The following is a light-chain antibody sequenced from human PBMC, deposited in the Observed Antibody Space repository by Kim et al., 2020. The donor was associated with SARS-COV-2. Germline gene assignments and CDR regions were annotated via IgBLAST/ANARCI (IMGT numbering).Light chain of an antibody. Sequence: ASVGDRVTITCRASQSIYSYLAWYQQKPGNVPKILIYKASTLESGVPSRFSGSESGTEFTLTISSLQPDDFATYYCQQFYTYQITFGQGTRLEIK. CDR2: KAS. CDR3: QQFYTYQIT. CDR1: QSIYSY. J-gene: IGKJ5*01. V-gene: IGKV1-5*03.